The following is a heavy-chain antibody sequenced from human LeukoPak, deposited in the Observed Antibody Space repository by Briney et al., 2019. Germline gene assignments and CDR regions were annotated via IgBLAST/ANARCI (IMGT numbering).Heavy chain of an antibody. J-gene: IGHJ4*02. CDR2: ITSGGDYI. Sequence: GGSLRLSCAASGFTFTNHAMAWVRLAPGKGLEWVSSITSGGDYIYYADSVKGRFTTSRDNAKNSLSLQLNSLRVEDTAVYYCARGHYGVLAASYKWTPDYWGQGTLVTVSS. D-gene: IGHD3-9*01. CDR1: GFTFTNHA. CDR3: ARGHYGVLAASYKWTPDY. V-gene: IGHV3-21*01.